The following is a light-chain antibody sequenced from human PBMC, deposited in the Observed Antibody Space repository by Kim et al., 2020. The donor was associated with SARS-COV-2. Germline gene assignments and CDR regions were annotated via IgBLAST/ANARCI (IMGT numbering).Light chain of an antibody. CDR2: AAS. CDR1: QSFSGSY. CDR3: QQCGSSPTT. V-gene: IGKV3-20*01. J-gene: IGKJ2*01. Sequence: EIVLTQSPGTLSLSPGESATLSCRASQSFSGSYLAWYQQKPGQAPRLLIYAASSRVTGIPDRFSGSGSGTDFTLTISRLEPEDFAVYYCQQCGSSPTTFGQGTKLEI.